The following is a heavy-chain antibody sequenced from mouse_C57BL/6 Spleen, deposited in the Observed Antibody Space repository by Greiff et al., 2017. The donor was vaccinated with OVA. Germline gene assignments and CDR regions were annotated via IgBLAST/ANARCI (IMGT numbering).Heavy chain of an antibody. CDR3: VRGYSY. CDR1: GFTFNTYA. Sequence: EVHLVESGGGLVQPTGSLKLSCAASGFTFNTYAMYWVRQAPGKGLEWVARISSKSSYYETYYADSVKDRFTISREESQSMLYQQMNNLKTEDTSMYYCVRGYSYWGQGTTLTVSS. J-gene: IGHJ2*01. V-gene: IGHV10-3*01. CDR2: ISSKSSYYET. D-gene: IGHD2-14*01.